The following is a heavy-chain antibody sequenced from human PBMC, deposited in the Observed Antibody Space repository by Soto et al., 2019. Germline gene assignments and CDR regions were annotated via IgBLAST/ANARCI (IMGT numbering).Heavy chain of an antibody. CDR2: IYYSGST. CDR3: ARTGGGSSSWYPSHRLNWFEP. J-gene: IGHJ5*02. Sequence: QVQLQESGPGLVKPSETLSLTCTVSGGSISSYYWSWIRQPPGKGLEWIGDIYYSGSTNYNPSLKSRVTISVDTSKNQFSLKLSTVTAAETAVYYCARTGGGSSSWYPSHRLNWFEPWGQGTLVTVSS. D-gene: IGHD6-13*01. CDR1: GGSISSYY. V-gene: IGHV4-59*01.